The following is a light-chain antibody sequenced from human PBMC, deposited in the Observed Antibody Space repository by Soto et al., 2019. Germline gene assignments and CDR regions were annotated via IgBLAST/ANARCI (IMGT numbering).Light chain of an antibody. J-gene: IGKJ3*01. CDR1: QSISSW. CDR2: KAP. V-gene: IGKV1-5*03. CDR3: QQSFT. Sequence: DIQMTQSPSTLSASVGDRVTITCRASQSISSWLAWYQQKPGKAPKLLIYKAPTLESGVPSRFSVSGSGTEFTLTISSLQPDDFATYYCQQSFTFGPGTKVDIK.